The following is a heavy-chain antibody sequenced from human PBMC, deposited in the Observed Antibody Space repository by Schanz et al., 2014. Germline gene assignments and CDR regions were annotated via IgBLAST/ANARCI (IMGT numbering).Heavy chain of an antibody. CDR3: AKAYSSGWYDLDY. CDR1: GFSVSTNY. Sequence: EVQLVESGGGLIQPGGSLRLSCAVSGFSVSTNYMSWARQAPGKGLEWISSLYINAGSTRYADSVKGRFFISRDSSKNKLYLQMNSLRAEDTAMYYCAKAYSSGWYDLDYWGQGTLVTVSS. CDR2: LYINAGST. J-gene: IGHJ4*02. V-gene: IGHV3-66*03. D-gene: IGHD6-19*01.